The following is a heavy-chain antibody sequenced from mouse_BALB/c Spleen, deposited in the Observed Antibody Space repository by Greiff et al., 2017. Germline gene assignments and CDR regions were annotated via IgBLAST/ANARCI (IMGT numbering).Heavy chain of an antibody. CDR1: GYTFTDYA. CDR2: ISTYYGDA. J-gene: IGHJ3*01. V-gene: IGHV1S137*01. Sequence: VQLQQSGAELVRPGVSVKISCKGSGYTFTDYAMHWVKQSHAKSLEWIGVISTYYGDASYNQKFKGKATMTVDKSSSTAYMELARLTSEDSAIYYCARDYYGSLAWFAYWGQGTLVTVSA. CDR3: ARDYYGSLAWFAY. D-gene: IGHD1-1*01.